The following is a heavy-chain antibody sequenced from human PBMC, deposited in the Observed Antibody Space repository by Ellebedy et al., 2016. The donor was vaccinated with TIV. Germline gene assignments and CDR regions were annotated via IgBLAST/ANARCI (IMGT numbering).Heavy chain of an antibody. CDR3: ARDDPSGWLDP. CDR1: GFIFSSYG. D-gene: IGHD3-10*01. CDR2: ILNDGNDK. Sequence: GESLKISCAASGFIFSSYGMPWVRPAPGKGLEWVAIILNDGNDKYYADSVKGRFTISRDNSKNTVYLQMTSLRAEDTAVYYCARDDPSGWLDPWGQGTLVTVSS. V-gene: IGHV3-33*05. J-gene: IGHJ5*02.